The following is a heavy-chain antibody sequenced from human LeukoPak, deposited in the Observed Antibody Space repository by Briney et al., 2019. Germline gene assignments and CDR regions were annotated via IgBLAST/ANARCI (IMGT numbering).Heavy chain of an antibody. CDR1: GYSFTSAY. CDR3: ARVLDFWSGRNWFDP. Sequence: ASVKVSCKASGYSFTSAYITRVRQAPGQGLELKGWISAYNGKTKYEQSFQGRVTMTTDTSTSTAYMELRSLRSDDTAVYYCARVLDFWSGRNWFDPWGQGTLVTVSS. V-gene: IGHV1-18*01. D-gene: IGHD3-3*01. J-gene: IGHJ5*02. CDR2: ISAYNGKT.